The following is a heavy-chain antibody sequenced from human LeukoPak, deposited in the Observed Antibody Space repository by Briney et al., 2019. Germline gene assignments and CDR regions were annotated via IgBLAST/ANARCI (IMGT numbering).Heavy chain of an antibody. CDR1: GGTFSSYA. J-gene: IGHJ4*02. Sequence: ASVKVSCKASGGTFSSYAISWVRQAPGQGLEWMGGIIPIFGTANYAQKFQGRVTITADESTSTAYMELSSLRSEDTAVYYCARDRSSTSFTLFDYWGQGTQVTVSS. V-gene: IGHV1-69*13. D-gene: IGHD2-2*01. CDR2: IIPIFGTA. CDR3: ARDRSSTSFTLFDY.